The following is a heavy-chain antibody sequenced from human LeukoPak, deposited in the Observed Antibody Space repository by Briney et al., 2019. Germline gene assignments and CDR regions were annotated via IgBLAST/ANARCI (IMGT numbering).Heavy chain of an antibody. J-gene: IGHJ4*02. CDR3: AREAEVGAYAY. CDR2: IYTSGST. V-gene: IGHV4-61*02. CDR1: GGSISSGSYY. Sequence: PSQTPSLTCTVSGGSISSGSYYWSWIRQPAGKGLEWIGRIYTSGSTNYNPSLKSRVTMSVDTSKNQFSLKLSSVTAADTAVYYCAREAEVGAYAYWGQGTLVTVSS. D-gene: IGHD1-26*01.